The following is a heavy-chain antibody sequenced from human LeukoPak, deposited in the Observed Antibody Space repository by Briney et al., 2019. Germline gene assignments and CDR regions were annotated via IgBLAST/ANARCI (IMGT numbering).Heavy chain of an antibody. CDR3: AKDRTYYSDFSAYYFSPPLQHY. Sequence: GGSLRLSCVASGFTFSNYGMSWVRQAPGKGLEWVSTIFGSSGSTYYADSVKGRVTISRDNSRNTVYLQMESLRAEDTAVYYCAKDRTYYSDFSAYYFSPPLQHYWGQGTLVTVSS. V-gene: IGHV3-23*01. CDR1: GFTFSNYG. CDR2: IFGSSGST. J-gene: IGHJ4*02. D-gene: IGHD3-22*01.